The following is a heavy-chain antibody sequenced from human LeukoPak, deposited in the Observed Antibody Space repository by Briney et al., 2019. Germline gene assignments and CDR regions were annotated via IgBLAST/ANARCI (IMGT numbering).Heavy chain of an antibody. CDR1: GYTFTSYD. Sequence: ASVKVSCKASGYTFTSYDINGVRQATGQGLEWMGWVNPNSGNTGYAQKFQGRVTMTRNSSISTAYMELSSLRSEDTAVYYCARGRYCSSTSCYRDYNWFDPWGQGTLVTVSS. CDR3: ARGRYCSSTSCYRDYNWFDP. CDR2: VNPNSGNT. D-gene: IGHD2-2*02. V-gene: IGHV1-8*01. J-gene: IGHJ5*02.